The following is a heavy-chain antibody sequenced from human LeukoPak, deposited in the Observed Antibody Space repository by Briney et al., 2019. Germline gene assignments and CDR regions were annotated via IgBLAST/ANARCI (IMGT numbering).Heavy chain of an antibody. J-gene: IGHJ5*02. CDR3: ASYYYDSSGYQDWFDP. Sequence: ASVKVSCKASGYTFTSYGISWVRQAPGQGLEWMGGIIPIFGTANYAQKFQGRVTITTDESTSTAYMELSNLRSEDTAVYYCASYYYDSSGYQDWFDPWGQGTLVTVSS. D-gene: IGHD3-22*01. CDR2: IIPIFGTA. CDR1: GYTFTSYG. V-gene: IGHV1-69*05.